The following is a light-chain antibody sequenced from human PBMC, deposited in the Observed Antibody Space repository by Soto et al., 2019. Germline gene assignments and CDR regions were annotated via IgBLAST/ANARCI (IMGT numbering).Light chain of an antibody. V-gene: IGKV3-20*01. CDR1: QSVSSSY. Sequence: EIVLTQSPGTLSLSPGERATLSCRASQSVSSSYLAWYQQKPGQAPRLLIYGASSRATGIPDRFSGSGSGTDFSLTISRLEPEDFAVYYCQQYGSSPPYTFGQGTKLENK. CDR3: QQYGSSPPYT. J-gene: IGKJ2*01. CDR2: GAS.